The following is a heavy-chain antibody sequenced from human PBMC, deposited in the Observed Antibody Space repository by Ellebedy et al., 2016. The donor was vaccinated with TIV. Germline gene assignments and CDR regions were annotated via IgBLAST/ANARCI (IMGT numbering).Heavy chain of an antibody. J-gene: IGHJ4*02. Sequence: PGGSLRLSCVASGFTFSSYAMCWVRQAPGKGLEWVSTISSSGTYTYYADSSKGRFTISSDTANNSLYVQMNSLTDEDTAVYYCARGMGSCSGGSCYFASDYWGQGTVVTVSS. CDR2: ISSSGTYT. V-gene: IGHV3-21*01. D-gene: IGHD2-15*01. CDR1: GFTFSSYA. CDR3: ARGMGSCSGGSCYFASDY.